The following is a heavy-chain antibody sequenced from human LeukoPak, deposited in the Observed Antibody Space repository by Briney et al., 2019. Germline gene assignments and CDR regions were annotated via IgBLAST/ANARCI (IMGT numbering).Heavy chain of an antibody. CDR1: GYTFTSYG. V-gene: IGHV1-18*01. CDR3: ARDPGDYYDSSGYYYYYYGMDV. CDR2: ISAYNGNT. Sequence: ASVKVSCKATGYTFTSYGISWVRQAPGQGFEWMGWISAYNGNTNYAQKLQGRVTMTTDTSTSTAYMELRSLRSDDTAVYYCARDPGDYYDSSGYYYYYYGMDVWGQGTTVTVSS. J-gene: IGHJ6*02. D-gene: IGHD3-22*01.